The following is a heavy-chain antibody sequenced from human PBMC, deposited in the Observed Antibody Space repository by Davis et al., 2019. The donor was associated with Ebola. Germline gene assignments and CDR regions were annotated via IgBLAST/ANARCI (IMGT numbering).Heavy chain of an antibody. Sequence: SQTLSLTCGVSGVSIRRAMWWSWVRQLSGRGLEWLGEVHHSGTTNYNPSLKSRLTMSVDKSRDQFSLNLRSVTAADTAIYYCAGALRFLEWSWGQGTLVTVSS. CDR3: AGALRFLEWS. V-gene: IGHV4-4*02. CDR1: GVSIRRAMW. J-gene: IGHJ4*02. CDR2: VHHSGTT. D-gene: IGHD3-3*01.